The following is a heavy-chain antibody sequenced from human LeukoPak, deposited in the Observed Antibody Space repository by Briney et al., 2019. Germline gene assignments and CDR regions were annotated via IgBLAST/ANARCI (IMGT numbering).Heavy chain of an antibody. D-gene: IGHD6-19*01. Sequence: SETLSLTCTVSGGSVSRGYYYWSWIRQPAGERLEWIGRIYTDGSSYYNPSLKSRVTISLDTSKNHFSLKLTSVTAADTAVYYCARGRRAVAGSFDYWGQGTLVTVSS. CDR2: IYTDGSS. CDR1: GGSVSRGYYY. CDR3: ARGRRAVAGSFDY. J-gene: IGHJ4*02. V-gene: IGHV4-61*02.